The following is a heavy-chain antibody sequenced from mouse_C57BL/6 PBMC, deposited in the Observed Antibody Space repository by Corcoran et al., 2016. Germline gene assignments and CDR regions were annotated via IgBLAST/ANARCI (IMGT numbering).Heavy chain of an antibody. V-gene: IGHV9-3*01. D-gene: IGHD2-12*01. CDR2: INTYSGVP. CDR1: GHTFTTYG. CDR3: ARENYIY. Sequence: QIQLVQSGPELKKPGETVKISCKASGHTFTTYGMSWVKQAPGKGLKWMGWINTYSGVPTYADDFKGRFAFSLETSASTAYLQINNLKNEDTATYFCARENYIYWGQGTSVTVSS. J-gene: IGHJ4*01.